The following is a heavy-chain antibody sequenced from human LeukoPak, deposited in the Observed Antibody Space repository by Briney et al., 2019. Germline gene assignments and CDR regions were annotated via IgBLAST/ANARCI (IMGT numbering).Heavy chain of an antibody. J-gene: IGHJ3*02. V-gene: IGHV4-34*01. D-gene: IGHD6-19*01. Sequence: SETLSLTCAVYGGSFSGYYWSWIRQPPGKGLEWIGEINHSGSTNYNPSLKSRVTISVDTSKNQFSLKLSSVTAADTAVYYCARDLAVAGLGAFDIWGQGTMVTVSS. CDR3: ARDLAVAGLGAFDI. CDR1: GGSFSGYY. CDR2: INHSGST.